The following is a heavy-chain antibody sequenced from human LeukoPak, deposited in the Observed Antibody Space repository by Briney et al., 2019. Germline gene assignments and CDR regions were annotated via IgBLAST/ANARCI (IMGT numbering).Heavy chain of an antibody. CDR1: GYTFNDYF. Sequence: ASVKVSCKASGYTFNDYFIHWVRQAPGQGLEWMGWLNPQSGDTKLSPELQGRVTMTRDRSTGTAYLDLNRLRGDDTAVYYCARVMTSATSLDFWGQGTLVTVSS. D-gene: IGHD4-17*01. CDR3: ARVMTSATSLDF. J-gene: IGHJ4*02. CDR2: LNPQSGDT. V-gene: IGHV1-2*02.